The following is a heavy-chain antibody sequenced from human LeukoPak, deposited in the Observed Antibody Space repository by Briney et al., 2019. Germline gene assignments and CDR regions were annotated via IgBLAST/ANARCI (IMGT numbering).Heavy chain of an antibody. J-gene: IGHJ4*02. Sequence: PGGSLRLSCAASGFTFSTYAIHWVRQAPGKGLEWVAVISFDGVNTFYADSVKGRFTISRDNSKNTLYLQMNSLRAEDTAIYYCAKEYTGTFSPFPSYFDNWGQGTLVTVSS. CDR1: GFTFSTYA. CDR3: AKEYTGTFSPFPSYFDN. V-gene: IGHV3-30*04. D-gene: IGHD1-26*01. CDR2: ISFDGVNT.